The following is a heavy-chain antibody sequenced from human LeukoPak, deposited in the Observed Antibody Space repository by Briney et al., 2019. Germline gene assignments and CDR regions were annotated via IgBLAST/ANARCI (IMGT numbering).Heavy chain of an antibody. J-gene: IGHJ5*02. CDR1: GGSFSGYY. CDR2: MNHSGST. V-gene: IGHV4-34*01. CDR3: ARVLGPDCSSTSCYTDWFDP. D-gene: IGHD2-2*02. Sequence: PSETLSLTCAVYGGSFSGYYWSWIRQPPGKGLEWIGEMNHSGSTNYNPSLKSRVTISVDTSKNQFSLKLSSVTAADTAVYYCARVLGPDCSSTSCYTDWFDPWGQGTLVTVSS.